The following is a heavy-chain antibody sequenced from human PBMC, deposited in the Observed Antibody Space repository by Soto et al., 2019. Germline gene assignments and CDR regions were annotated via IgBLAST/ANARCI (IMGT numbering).Heavy chain of an antibody. V-gene: IGHV3-23*01. D-gene: IGHD4-17*01. CDR1: GFTFSSYA. CDR2: ISGSGGST. J-gene: IGHJ3*02. CDR3: AKDLSAYGDYDSQAFDI. Sequence: GGSLRLSCAASGFTFSSYAMSWVRQAPGKGLEWVSAISGSGGSTYYADSVKGRFTISRDNSKNTLYLQMNSLRAEDTAVYYCAKDLSAYGDYDSQAFDIWGQGTMVTVSS.